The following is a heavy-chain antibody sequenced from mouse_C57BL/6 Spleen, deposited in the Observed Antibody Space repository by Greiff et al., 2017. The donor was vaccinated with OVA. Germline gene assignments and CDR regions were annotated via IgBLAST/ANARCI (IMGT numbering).Heavy chain of an antibody. J-gene: IGHJ2*01. V-gene: IGHV1-50*01. Sequence: VQLKQPGAELVKPGASVKLSCKASGYTFTSYWMQWVKQRPGQGLEWIGEIDPSDSYTNYNQKFKGKATLTVDTSSSTAYMQLSSLTSEDSAVYYCARSDSNYNFDYWGQGTTLTVSS. CDR3: ARSDSNYNFDY. D-gene: IGHD2-5*01. CDR2: IDPSDSYT. CDR1: GYTFTSYW.